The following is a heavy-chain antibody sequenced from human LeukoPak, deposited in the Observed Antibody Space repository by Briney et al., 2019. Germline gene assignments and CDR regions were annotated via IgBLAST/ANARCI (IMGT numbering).Heavy chain of an antibody. CDR1: GGSISTYY. Sequence: TPSETLSLTCSVSGGSISTYYWSWIRQPPGKGLEWIGYIYYTGRTNYSPSLKSRLTISIDTSKNQFSLKLSSVTAADTAVYYCARHTDYGGNSGFEYWGQGTLVIVSS. CDR2: IYYTGRT. D-gene: IGHD4-23*01. J-gene: IGHJ4*02. V-gene: IGHV4-59*08. CDR3: ARHTDYGGNSGFEY.